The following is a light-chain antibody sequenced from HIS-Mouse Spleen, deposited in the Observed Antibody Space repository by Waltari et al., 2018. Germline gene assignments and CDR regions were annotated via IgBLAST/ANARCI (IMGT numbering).Light chain of an antibody. J-gene: IGKJ1*01. CDR2: VAS. CDR1: QGISSY. Sequence: DIQLTQSPSFLSASVGDRVTITYRASQGISSYLAWFQQKPGKAPKLLIYVASTLQSGVPSRFSGSGSGTEFTLTISSLQPEDFATYYCQQLNSYPPTFGQGTKVEIK. CDR3: QQLNSYPPT. V-gene: IGKV1-9*01.